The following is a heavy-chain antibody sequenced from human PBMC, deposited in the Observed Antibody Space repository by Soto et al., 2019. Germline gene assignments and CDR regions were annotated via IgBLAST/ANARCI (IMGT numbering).Heavy chain of an antibody. V-gene: IGHV3-7*05. J-gene: IGHJ4*02. CDR2: IKVDGNEK. CDR1: GFTFSNYW. Sequence: EVQLVESGGGFVQPGGSLRLSCAASGFTFSNYWMSWVRQAPGKGLEWVANIKVDGNEKYYVDSVKGRFTISRDNAKNSLYLQMNSLRAEDTAVYYCAGVAVRGQGTLVTVSS. D-gene: IGHD6-19*01. CDR3: AGVAV.